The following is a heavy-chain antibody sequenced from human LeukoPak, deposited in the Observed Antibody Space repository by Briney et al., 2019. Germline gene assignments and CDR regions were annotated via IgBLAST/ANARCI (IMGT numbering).Heavy chain of an antibody. CDR3: ARVRIAVDAFDI. Sequence: ASVTVSCKASGYTFTSYGISWVRQAPGQGLEWMGWISAYNGNTNYAQKLQGRVTMTTDTSTSTAYMELRSLRSDDTAVYYCARVRIAVDAFDIWGQGTMVTVSS. D-gene: IGHD6-19*01. V-gene: IGHV1-18*01. CDR2: ISAYNGNT. CDR1: GYTFTSYG. J-gene: IGHJ3*02.